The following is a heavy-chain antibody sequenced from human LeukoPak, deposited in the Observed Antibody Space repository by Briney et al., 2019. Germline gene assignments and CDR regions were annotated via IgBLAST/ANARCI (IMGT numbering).Heavy chain of an antibody. V-gene: IGHV4-59*01. Sequence: PSETLSLTCTVSGGSISTYYWSWIRQPPGKGLEWIGYIYYSGNTNYNPSLKTRVTISIDTSKNQFFLRLRSVTAADTAVYYCARVGEGCFDHWGQGTLVTVSS. CDR2: IYYSGNT. CDR3: ARVGEGCFDH. J-gene: IGHJ4*02. CDR1: GGSISTYY.